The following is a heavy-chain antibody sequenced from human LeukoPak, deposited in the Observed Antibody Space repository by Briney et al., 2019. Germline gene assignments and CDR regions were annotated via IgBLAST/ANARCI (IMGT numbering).Heavy chain of an antibody. CDR2: ISSSSSYI. Sequence: GGSLRLSCAASGFTFSSYGMHWVRQAPGKGLEWVSSISSSSSYIYYADSVKGRFTISRDNAKNSLYLQMNSLRAEDTAVYYCARDKLITYSGSYSYNWFDPWGQGTLVTVSS. D-gene: IGHD1-26*01. CDR3: ARDKLITYSGSYSYNWFDP. V-gene: IGHV3-21*01. J-gene: IGHJ5*02. CDR1: GFTFSSYG.